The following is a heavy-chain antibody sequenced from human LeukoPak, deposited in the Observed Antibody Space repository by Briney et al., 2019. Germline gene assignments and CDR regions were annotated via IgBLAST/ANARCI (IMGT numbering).Heavy chain of an antibody. J-gene: IGHJ2*01. CDR3: ARSSGWYWYFDL. Sequence: SETLSLTCTVSGDSISGFYWNWIRQPPGKGLEWLGYIYYTGSTNSNPSLRSRVTISVDTSKNQFSLELSSVTAADTAVYYCARSSGWYWYFDLWGRGTLVTVSS. CDR2: IYYTGST. D-gene: IGHD6-19*01. CDR1: GDSISGFY. V-gene: IGHV4-59*08.